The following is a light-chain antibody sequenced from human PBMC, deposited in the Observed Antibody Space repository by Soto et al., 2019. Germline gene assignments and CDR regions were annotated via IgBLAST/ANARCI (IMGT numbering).Light chain of an antibody. CDR2: EVS. Sequence: QSALTQPASVSGSPGQSITISCTGTSSDVGGYNYVSWYQQHPGKAPKLMIYEVSNRPSGVSNRFSGSKSGNTASLTISGLQAEDEADYYCSSYTSSSTLFGGGTTHRP. CDR1: SSDVGGYNY. V-gene: IGLV2-14*01. J-gene: IGLJ2*01. CDR3: SSYTSSSTL.